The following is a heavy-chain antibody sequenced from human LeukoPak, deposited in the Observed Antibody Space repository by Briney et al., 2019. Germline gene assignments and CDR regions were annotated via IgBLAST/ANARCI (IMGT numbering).Heavy chain of an antibody. D-gene: IGHD3-16*01. Sequence: ASVKVSCKASGYTFTGYYMHWVRQAPGQGLEWMGWISAYNGDTNYAQKLQGRVTMTTDTSTSTAYMELRSLRSDDTAVYYCARGSSYGFSMGYWGQGTLVTVSS. J-gene: IGHJ4*02. CDR3: ARGSSYGFSMGY. CDR1: GYTFTGYY. CDR2: ISAYNGDT. V-gene: IGHV1-18*04.